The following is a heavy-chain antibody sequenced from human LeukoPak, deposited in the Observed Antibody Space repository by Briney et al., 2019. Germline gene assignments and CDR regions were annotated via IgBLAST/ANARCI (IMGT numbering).Heavy chain of an antibody. CDR2: ISGDGGST. CDR3: AKGITIFGRNYYGMDV. J-gene: IGHJ6*02. CDR1: GYTFNNYA. Sequence: GGSLRLSCAASGYTFNNYAMSWVRRAPGKGLEWVSAISGDGGSTYYADSVKGRFTISRDNSKNTLYLQMNSLRAEDTAVYYRAKGITIFGRNYYGMDVWGQGTTVTVSS. V-gene: IGHV3-23*01. D-gene: IGHD3-3*01.